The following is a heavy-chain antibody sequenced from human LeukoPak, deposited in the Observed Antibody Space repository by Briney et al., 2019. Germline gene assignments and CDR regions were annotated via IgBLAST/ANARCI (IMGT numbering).Heavy chain of an antibody. J-gene: IGHJ4*02. CDR2: INTSGGHS. V-gene: IGHV3-23*01. D-gene: IGHD6-13*01. CDR3: AKDDSRTLDHFDY. CDR1: GFAFNNYA. Sequence: GGSLRLSCAASGFAFNNYAMSWVRQAPGKGLEWVSGINTSGGHSYFADSVKGRFTISRDNSKNTLYLQMNSLRAEDTAVYYCAKDDSRTLDHFDYWGQGALVTVSS.